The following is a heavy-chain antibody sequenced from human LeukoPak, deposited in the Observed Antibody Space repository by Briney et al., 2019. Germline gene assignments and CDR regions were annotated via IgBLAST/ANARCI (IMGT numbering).Heavy chain of an antibody. CDR1: GGSISSYY. CDR3: ARHWDAAAGVDAFDI. CDR2: IYTSGST. Sequence: SETLSLTCTVSGGSISSYYWSWIRQPPGKGLEWIGYIYTSGSTNYNPSLKSRVTISVDTSKNQFSLKLSSVTAADTAVYYCARHWDAAAGVDAFDIWGQGTMVTVPS. J-gene: IGHJ3*02. D-gene: IGHD6-13*01. V-gene: IGHV4-4*09.